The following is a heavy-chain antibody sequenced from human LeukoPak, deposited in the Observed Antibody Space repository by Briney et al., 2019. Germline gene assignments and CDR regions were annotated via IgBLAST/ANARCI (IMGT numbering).Heavy chain of an antibody. CDR3: ARHVTISGPYDASDI. D-gene: IGHD5-24*01. V-gene: IGHV4-59*08. J-gene: IGHJ3*02. CDR1: GDSISSYY. CDR2: IYYSGGT. Sequence: SETLSLTCTVSGDSISSYYWSWIRQPPGKGLEWIGYIYYSGGTDYNPSLKSRVTISVDTSKNQFSLKLRSVTAADTAVYYCARHVTISGPYDASDIGGQGTMGTVSP.